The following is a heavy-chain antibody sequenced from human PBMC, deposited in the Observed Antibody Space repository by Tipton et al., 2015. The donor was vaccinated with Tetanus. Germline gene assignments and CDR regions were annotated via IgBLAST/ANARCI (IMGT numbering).Heavy chain of an antibody. CDR2: IDHSGNT. CDR3: ARDHTSSSGRNLFYYAMDV. CDR1: GGSLNNYY. J-gene: IGHJ6*02. Sequence: TLSLTCAVDGGSLNNYYWAWFRQPPGKGLEWIGEIDHSGNTRYNPSLKSRLTISVDTSKDQFSLKLSSVVAADTAVYYCARDHTSSSGRNLFYYAMDVWGQGTTVTVSS. V-gene: IGHV4-34*01. D-gene: IGHD6-6*01.